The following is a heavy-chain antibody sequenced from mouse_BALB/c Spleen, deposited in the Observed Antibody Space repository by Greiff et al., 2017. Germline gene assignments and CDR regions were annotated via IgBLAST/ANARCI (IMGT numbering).Heavy chain of an antibody. Sequence: DVQLVESGGGLVQPGGSLNLSCAASGFDFSRYWMSWARQAPGKGQEWIGEINPGSSTINYTPSLKDKFIISRDNAKNTLYLQMSKVRSEDTALYYCAPYYDRYAWFAYWGQGTLVTVSA. CDR2: INPGSSTI. V-gene: IGHV4-2*02. D-gene: IGHD2-14*01. CDR1: GFDFSRYW. CDR3: APYYDRYAWFAY. J-gene: IGHJ3*01.